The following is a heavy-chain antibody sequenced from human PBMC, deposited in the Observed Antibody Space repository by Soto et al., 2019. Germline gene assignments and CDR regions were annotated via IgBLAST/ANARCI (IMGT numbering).Heavy chain of an antibody. CDR3: ARAYDILTIRHYYYYGMDV. V-gene: IGHV1-18*04. Sequence: ASVKVSCKASGYTFTGYYMHWVRQAPGQGLEWMGWISAYNGNTNYAQKLQGRVTMTTDTSTSTAYMELRSLRSDDTAVYYCARAYDILTIRHYYYYGMDVWGQGTTVTVSS. D-gene: IGHD3-9*01. J-gene: IGHJ6*02. CDR2: ISAYNGNT. CDR1: GYTFTGYY.